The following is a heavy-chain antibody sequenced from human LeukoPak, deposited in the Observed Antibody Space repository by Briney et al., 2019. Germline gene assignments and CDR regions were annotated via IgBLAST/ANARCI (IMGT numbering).Heavy chain of an antibody. D-gene: IGHD3-22*01. CDR2: ISAYNGNT. J-gene: IGHJ4*02. V-gene: IGHV1-18*04. CDR1: GYTFTGYY. CDR3: ARGTYYYDSSGYIFDY. Sequence: GASVKVSCKASGYTFTGYYMHWVRQAPGQGLEWMGWISAYNGNTNYAQKLQGRVTMTTDTSTSTAYMELRSLRSDDTAVYYCARGTYYYDSSGYIFDYWGQGTLVTVSS.